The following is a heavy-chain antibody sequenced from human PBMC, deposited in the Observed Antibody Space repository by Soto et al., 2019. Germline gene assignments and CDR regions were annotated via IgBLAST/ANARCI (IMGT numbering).Heavy chain of an antibody. J-gene: IGHJ4*02. V-gene: IGHV3-23*01. CDR3: AKDIRPRISHPTHRIVGATCLKY. CDR2: ISGSGGST. Sequence: EVQLLESGGGLVQPGGSLRLSCAASGFTFSSYAMSWVRQAPGKGLEWVSAISGSGGSTYYADSVKGRFTISRDNSKNTLYLQMNSLRAEDTAVYYWAKDIRPRISHPTHRIVGATCLKYWGQGTLVTVSS. D-gene: IGHD1-26*01. CDR1: GFTFSSYA.